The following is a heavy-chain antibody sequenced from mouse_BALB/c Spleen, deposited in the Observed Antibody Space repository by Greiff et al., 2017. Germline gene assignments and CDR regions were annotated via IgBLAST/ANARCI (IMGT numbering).Heavy chain of an antibody. D-gene: IGHD2-4*01. CDR3: ARVVGDYDVGDDY. CDR2: INPYNGAT. CDR1: GYSFTGYY. Sequence: EVQLQQSGPELVKPGASVKISCKASGYSFTGYYMHWVKQSHVKSLEWIGRINPYNGATSYNQNFKDKASLTVDKSSSTAYMELHSLTSEDSAVYYCARVVGDYDVGDDYWGQGTTLTVSS. J-gene: IGHJ2*01. V-gene: IGHV1-26*01.